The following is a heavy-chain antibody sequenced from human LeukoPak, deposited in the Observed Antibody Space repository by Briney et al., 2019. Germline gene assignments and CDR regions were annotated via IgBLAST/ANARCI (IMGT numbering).Heavy chain of an antibody. CDR2: LNPNSGGT. CDR3: ARTIWYYYDSSGPLAV. Sequence: ASVKVSCKASGDTFTGYYMHWVRQAPGQGLEWMGRLNPNSGGTNYAQKFQGRVTMTRDTSISTAYMELSRLRSDDTAVYYCARTIWYYYDSSGPLAVWGQGTLVTVSS. CDR1: GDTFTGYY. V-gene: IGHV1-2*06. J-gene: IGHJ4*02. D-gene: IGHD3-22*01.